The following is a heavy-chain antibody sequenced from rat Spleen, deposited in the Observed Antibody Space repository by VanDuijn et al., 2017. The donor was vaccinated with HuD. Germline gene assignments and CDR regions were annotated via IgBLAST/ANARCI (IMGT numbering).Heavy chain of an antibody. D-gene: IGHD1-9*01. V-gene: IGHV2-27*01. Sequence: QVQLKESGPGLVQPSQTLSLTCTVSGFSLTSYHVHWVRQPPGKGLEWMGRIQNGGSTDYNSALKSRLSISRDTSKSQVFLKMNSVKTEDTAMYFCARSPGYKIPYWYFDFWGPGTMVTVSS. CDR3: ARSPGYKIPYWYFDF. J-gene: IGHJ1*01. CDR1: GFSLTSYH. CDR2: IQNGGST.